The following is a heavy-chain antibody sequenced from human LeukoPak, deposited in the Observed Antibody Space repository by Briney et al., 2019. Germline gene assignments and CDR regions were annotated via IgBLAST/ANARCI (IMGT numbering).Heavy chain of an antibody. D-gene: IGHD3-22*01. Sequence: KPSETLSLTCAVYGGSFSGYYWSWIRQPPGKGLEWIGEINHSGSTNYNPSLKSRVTISVDTSKSQFSLKLSSVTAADTAVYFCARGPYSYDSSGAFDIWGQGTMVTVSS. J-gene: IGHJ3*02. CDR3: ARGPYSYDSSGAFDI. V-gene: IGHV4-34*01. CDR2: INHSGST. CDR1: GGSFSGYY.